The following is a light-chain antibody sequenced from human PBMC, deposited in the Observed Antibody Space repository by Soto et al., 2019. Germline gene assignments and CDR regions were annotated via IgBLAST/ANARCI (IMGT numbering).Light chain of an antibody. CDR1: QSVSSSY. Sequence: EIVLTQSPGTLSLSPGERATLSCRASQSVSSSYLAWYQQKPGQAPRLLIYGASSRATGIPDRFSGSASGTDFTLTISRLEPDDFAVYYCQQYGSSPRFGQGTKVEIK. J-gene: IGKJ1*01. CDR3: QQYGSSPR. CDR2: GAS. V-gene: IGKV3-20*01.